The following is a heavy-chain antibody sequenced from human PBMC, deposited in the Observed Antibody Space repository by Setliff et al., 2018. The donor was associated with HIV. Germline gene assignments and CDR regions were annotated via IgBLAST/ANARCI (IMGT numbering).Heavy chain of an antibody. CDR3: ALVGGITVPPDGFDI. CDR2: ISPDGRST. Sequence: GESLRLSCAASGFTFNNYWMNWVRQVPGKGLAWVARISPDGRSTTHADAVKCRFTISRDNAKNTLYLHMNSLRAEDTSVYHCALVGGITVPPDGFDIWGQGTMVTVSS. D-gene: IGHD3-22*01. V-gene: IGHV3-74*01. CDR1: GFTFNNYW. J-gene: IGHJ3*02.